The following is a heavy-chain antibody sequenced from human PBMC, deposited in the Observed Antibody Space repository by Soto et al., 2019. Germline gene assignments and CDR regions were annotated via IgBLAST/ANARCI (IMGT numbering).Heavy chain of an antibody. V-gene: IGHV4-61*03. CDR1: GGSVSSGNYF. D-gene: IGHD2-15*01. J-gene: IGHJ3*02. CDR2: ISHSGSS. CDR3: ARRGEVGVATGVKRWYAFDI. Sequence: SETLSLTCTVSGGSVSSGNYFWSWIRQSPGKGLDWIGYISHSGSSNYTPSLKSRVTISVDTSANTFSLKLSSVTAADTAIYYCARRGEVGVATGVKRWYAFDIWGQGTMVTVSS.